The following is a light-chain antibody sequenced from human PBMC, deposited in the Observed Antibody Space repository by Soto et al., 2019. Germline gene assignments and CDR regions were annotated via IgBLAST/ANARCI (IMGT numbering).Light chain of an antibody. V-gene: IGKV3-15*01. Sequence: VVLTQSPGTLSLSPGERAIPFYSVSQRISSSYLAWYQQKPGQAPGLLIYGASSRATGIPARFSGSGSGTEFTLTISSLQSEDFAVYNCQQYNKWPRTFGQGTKVDI. CDR2: GAS. J-gene: IGKJ2*01. CDR1: QRISSSY. CDR3: QQYNKWPRT.